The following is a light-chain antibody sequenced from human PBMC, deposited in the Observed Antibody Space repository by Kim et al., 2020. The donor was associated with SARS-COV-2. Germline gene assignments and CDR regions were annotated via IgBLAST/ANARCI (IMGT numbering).Light chain of an antibody. V-gene: IGLV3-1*01. J-gene: IGLJ1*01. CDR1: KLGDKY. Sequence: SPGQTASITCSGDKLGDKYACWYQQKPGQSPVLVIYQDSKRPSGIPERFSGSNSGNTATLTISGTQAMDEADYYCQAWDSSTRVYVFGTGTKVTVL. CDR3: QAWDSSTRVYV. CDR2: QDS.